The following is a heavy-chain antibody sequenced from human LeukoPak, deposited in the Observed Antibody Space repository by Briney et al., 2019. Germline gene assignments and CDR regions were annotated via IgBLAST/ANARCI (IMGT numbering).Heavy chain of an antibody. CDR2: IYYSGST. D-gene: IGHD7-27*01. V-gene: IGHV4-31*03. Sequence: SGTLSLTCTVSGGSISSGGYYWSWIRQHPGKGLEWIGYIYYSGSTYYNPSLKSRVTISVDTSKNQFSLKLSSVTAADTAVYYCARDKAGDSAGFDYWGQGTLVTVSS. CDR1: GGSISSGGYY. CDR3: ARDKAGDSAGFDY. J-gene: IGHJ4*02.